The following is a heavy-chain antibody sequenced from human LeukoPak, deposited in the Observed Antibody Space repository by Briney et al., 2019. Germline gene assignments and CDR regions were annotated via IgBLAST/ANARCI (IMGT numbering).Heavy chain of an antibody. Sequence: GGSLRLSCAASGFTFSSYAMHWVRQAPGKGLEWVAVISYDGSNKYYADSVKGRFTISRDNSKNTLYLQMNSLRAEDTAVYYCARAGGGSGSYYFAAFDIWGQGTMVIVSS. CDR3: ARAGGGSGSYYFAAFDI. J-gene: IGHJ3*02. V-gene: IGHV3-30-3*01. D-gene: IGHD1-26*01. CDR1: GFTFSSYA. CDR2: ISYDGSNK.